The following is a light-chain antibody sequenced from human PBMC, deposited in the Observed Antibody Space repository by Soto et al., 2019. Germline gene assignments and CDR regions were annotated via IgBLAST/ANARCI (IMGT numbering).Light chain of an antibody. CDR2: GAS. J-gene: IGKJ4*01. CDR1: HSVSSK. CDR3: QKYNDWPPQLS. Sequence: EIVMTQSPATLSVSVGERATLSCRASHSVSSKLAWYQQKPGQAPRLLIYGASTRATDIPARFSGSGSGTECTLTISSLQSEDFAVYYCQKYNDWPPQLSFGGGTKVELK. V-gene: IGKV3-15*01.